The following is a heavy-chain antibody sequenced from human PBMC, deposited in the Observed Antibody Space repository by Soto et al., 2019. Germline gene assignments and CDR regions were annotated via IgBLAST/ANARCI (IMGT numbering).Heavy chain of an antibody. CDR1: CCSISIYY. CDR3: ARRDWDYHYLEV. J-gene: IGHJ6*03. V-gene: IGHV4-59*08. Sequence: PSDPLSLTCTVSCCSISIYYWTWIGQRPGKGLEWVGDIYYSGSTNYNPSLKSRVTISVATSKTQFSLKLSSVTSADTAVYYCARRDWDYHYLEVWGKGTTVTVPS. D-gene: IGHD1-26*01. CDR2: IYYSGST.